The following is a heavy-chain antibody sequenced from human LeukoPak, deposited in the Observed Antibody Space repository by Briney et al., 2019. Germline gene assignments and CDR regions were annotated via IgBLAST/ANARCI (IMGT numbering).Heavy chain of an antibody. V-gene: IGHV3-66*01. Sequence: GGSLRLSCAASGFTVSSNYMSWVRQAPGKGLEWVSVIYSGGSTYYADSVKGRFTISRDNSKNTLYLQMNSLRAEDTAVYYCAKSNYDFWSGYSTAFDIWGQGTMVTVSS. J-gene: IGHJ3*02. CDR2: IYSGGST. D-gene: IGHD3-3*01. CDR1: GFTVSSNY. CDR3: AKSNYDFWSGYSTAFDI.